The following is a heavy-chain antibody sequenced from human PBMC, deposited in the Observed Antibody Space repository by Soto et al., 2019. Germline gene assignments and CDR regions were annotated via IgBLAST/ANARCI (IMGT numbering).Heavy chain of an antibody. J-gene: IGHJ5*02. CDR3: ARVDGYNYGNWFDP. Sequence: AASVKVSCKASGGTFSSYAISWVRQAPGQGLEWMGGIIPIFGTANYAQKFQGRVTITADESTSTAYMELSSLRSEDTAVYYCARVDGYNYGNWFDPWGQGTLVTVSS. CDR1: GGTFSSYA. V-gene: IGHV1-69*13. D-gene: IGHD5-12*01. CDR2: IIPIFGTA.